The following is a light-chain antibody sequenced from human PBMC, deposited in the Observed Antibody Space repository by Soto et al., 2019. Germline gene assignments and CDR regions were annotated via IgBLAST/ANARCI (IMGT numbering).Light chain of an antibody. Sequence: IRLTQSPSTLSASVADRVTITCRASQSITARLAWYQQKPGKAPKLLIYDASILERGVPSRFSGSGSGTEFTLTISTLQPDDFATYYCQQYNTFSLTFGGGTKVDIK. J-gene: IGKJ4*01. CDR3: QQYNTFSLT. CDR2: DAS. V-gene: IGKV1-5*01. CDR1: QSITAR.